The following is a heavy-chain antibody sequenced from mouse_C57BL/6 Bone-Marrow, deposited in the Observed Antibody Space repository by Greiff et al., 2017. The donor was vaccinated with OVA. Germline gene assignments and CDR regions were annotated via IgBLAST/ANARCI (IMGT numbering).Heavy chain of an antibody. CDR3: ARGGYGNYLYYYAMDY. CDR1: GYTFTDYN. J-gene: IGHJ4*01. V-gene: IGHV1-18*01. Sequence: VQLQQSGPELVKPGASVKIPCKASGYTFTDYNMDWVKQSHGKSLEWIGDINPNNGGTIYNQKFKGKATLTVDKSSSTAYMELRSLTSEDTAVYYCARGGYGNYLYYYAMDYWGQGTSVNVSS. D-gene: IGHD2-1*01. CDR2: INPNNGGT.